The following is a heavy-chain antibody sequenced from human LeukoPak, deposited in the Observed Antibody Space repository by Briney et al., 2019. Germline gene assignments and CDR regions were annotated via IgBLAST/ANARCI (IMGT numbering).Heavy chain of an antibody. CDR2: ISSNGGST. CDR3: ARMTLYGSGTVD. Sequence: GGSLRLSCAASGFTFSSYAMHWVRQAPGKGLEYVSGISSNGGSTYYAGSVKGRFTISRDNSKNTVNLQMGSLRIEDTAVCHCARMTLYGSGTVDWGQGILVTVSS. D-gene: IGHD3-10*01. CDR1: GFTFSSYA. J-gene: IGHJ4*02. V-gene: IGHV3-64*02.